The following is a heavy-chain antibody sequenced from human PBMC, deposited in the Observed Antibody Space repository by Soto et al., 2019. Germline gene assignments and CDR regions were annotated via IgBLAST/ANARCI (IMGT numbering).Heavy chain of an antibody. Sequence: ASVKVSCKTSGYTFTEYPIHWVRQAPGQGLEWMGWIDTGNGKARYSQKFRGRVTITRDTSASTVYLDLRSLTPEDTAIFFCARVKAIKSGNWGRGTLCAVSS. CDR3: ARVKAIKSGN. CDR1: GYTFTEYP. CDR2: IDTGNGKA. V-gene: IGHV1-3*04. J-gene: IGHJ1*01. D-gene: IGHD5-12*01.